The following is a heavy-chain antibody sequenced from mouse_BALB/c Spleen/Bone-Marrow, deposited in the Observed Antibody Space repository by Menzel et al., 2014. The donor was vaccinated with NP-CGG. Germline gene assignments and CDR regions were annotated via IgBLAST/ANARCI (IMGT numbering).Heavy chain of an antibody. Sequence: VQLRQSGAELVRPGASVKLSCKASGYTFTSYWINWVKQRPGQGLEWIGNIYPSDSYTNYNQKFKDKATLTVDKSSSTAYMQLSSPTSKDSAVYFCTRAGNYGNYYAMDYWGQGTSVTVSS. CDR2: IYPSDSYT. CDR3: TRAGNYGNYYAMDY. CDR1: GYTFTSYW. J-gene: IGHJ4*01. D-gene: IGHD2-1*01. V-gene: IGHV1-69*02.